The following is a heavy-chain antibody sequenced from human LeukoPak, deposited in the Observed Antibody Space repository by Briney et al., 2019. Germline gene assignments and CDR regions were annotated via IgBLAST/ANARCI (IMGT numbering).Heavy chain of an antibody. D-gene: IGHD6-13*01. Sequence: GKSLRLSCAASGFTFNTYAIHWVRQAPGKGLEWVAVISYDGSNKYYADSVKGRFTISRDNSKNTLYLQMNSLRAEDTAVYYCARDQIAAAPSGAFDIWGQGTMVTVSS. CDR3: ARDQIAAAPSGAFDI. V-gene: IGHV3-30*19. J-gene: IGHJ3*02. CDR1: GFTFNTYA. CDR2: ISYDGSNK.